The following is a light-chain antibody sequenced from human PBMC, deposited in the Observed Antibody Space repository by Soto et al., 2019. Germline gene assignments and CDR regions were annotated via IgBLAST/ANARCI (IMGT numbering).Light chain of an antibody. CDR3: QQNYSRPWT. CDR1: QSIGDT. V-gene: IGKV3-15*01. Sequence: ETLMTQSTSTLSASLGGRATLSSRASQSIGDTLAWYQQKPGQAPKLLIHGASRMDSGFPARFSGSGSGTDFTLTISSLQPEDFAIYYCQQNYSRPWTFGQGTKVDI. J-gene: IGKJ1*01. CDR2: GAS.